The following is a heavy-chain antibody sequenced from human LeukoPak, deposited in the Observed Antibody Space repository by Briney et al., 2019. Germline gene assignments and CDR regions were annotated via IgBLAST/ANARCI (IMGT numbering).Heavy chain of an antibody. CDR3: ARMGTGLSFDY. CDR2: IYSGGST. V-gene: IGHV3-53*01. J-gene: IGHJ4*02. CDR1: GFTVSSNY. D-gene: IGHD3/OR15-3a*01. Sequence: AGGSLRLSCAASGFTVSSNYMSWVRQAPGKGLEWVSVIYSGGSTYYADSVKGRFTISRDNSKNTLYLQMNSLRAEDTAVYYCARMGTGLSFDYWGQGTLVTVSS.